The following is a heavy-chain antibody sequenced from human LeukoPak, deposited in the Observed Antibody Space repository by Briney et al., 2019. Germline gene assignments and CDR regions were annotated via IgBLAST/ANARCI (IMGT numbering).Heavy chain of an antibody. CDR2: IYYSGST. J-gene: IGHJ5*02. CDR1: GGSISSGGYY. D-gene: IGHD3-10*01. V-gene: IGHV4-31*03. CDR3: ARVGRYGSGNWFDP. Sequence: SETLSLTCTVSGGSISSGGYYWSWIRQHPGKGLEWIGYIYYSGSTYYNPSLKSRVTISVDMSKNQFSLKLSSVTAADTAVYYCARVGRYGSGNWFDPWGQGTLVTVSS.